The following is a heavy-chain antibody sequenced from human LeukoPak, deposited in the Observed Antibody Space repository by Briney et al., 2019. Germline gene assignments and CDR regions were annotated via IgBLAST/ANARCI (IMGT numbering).Heavy chain of an antibody. V-gene: IGHV4-59*01. J-gene: IGHJ4*02. CDR3: ARDRGGGNYHFDY. CDR1: GGSISTYF. D-gene: IGHD1-26*01. Sequence: SETLTLTCTVSGGSISTYFWSWLRQPPGQGLEWIGYIYNSGSTNYNPSLKSRVTISVDTSKNQFSLNLSSVTAADTAIYYCARDRGGGNYHFDYWGQGTLVTVSS. CDR2: IYNSGST.